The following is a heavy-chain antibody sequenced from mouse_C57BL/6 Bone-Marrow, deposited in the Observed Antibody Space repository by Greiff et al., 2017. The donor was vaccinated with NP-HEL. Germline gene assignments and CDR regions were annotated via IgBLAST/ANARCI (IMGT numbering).Heavy chain of an antibody. Sequence: VQLQQSGPELVRPGASVQLSCKAPGYTFPSHWMQWVRQRPGQGLAWIGEIFPARGSTYYNEKFKGKATLTVDTSSSTADMQLSSPTSEDSAVYCCAHYSNYVDYWGQGTTLTVSS. D-gene: IGHD2-5*01. CDR3: AHYSNYVDY. J-gene: IGHJ2*01. V-gene: IGHV1-56*01. CDR2: IFPARGST. CDR1: GYTFPSHW.